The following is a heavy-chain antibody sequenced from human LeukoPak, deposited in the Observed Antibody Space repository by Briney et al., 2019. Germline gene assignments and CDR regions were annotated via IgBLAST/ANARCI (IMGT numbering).Heavy chain of an antibody. J-gene: IGHJ4*02. CDR2: ISSSSSYI. Sequence: GGSLRLSCAASGFTFSSYSMNWVRQAPGKGLGWVSSISSSSSYIYYADSVKGRFTIPRDNAKNSLYLQMNSLRAEDTAVYYCARDMGWRGSYAFASGARGPLVTVS. CDR3: ARDMGWRGSYAFAS. D-gene: IGHD3-16*01. V-gene: IGHV3-21*01. CDR1: GFTFSSYS.